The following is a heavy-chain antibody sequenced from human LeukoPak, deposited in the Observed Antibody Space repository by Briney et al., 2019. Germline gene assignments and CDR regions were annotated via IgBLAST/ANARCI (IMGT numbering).Heavy chain of an antibody. D-gene: IGHD2-15*01. Sequence: SETLSLTCTVSGGSISSYYWSWIRQPPGKGLEWIGYIYYSGSTNYNPSLKSRVTISVDTSKNQFSLKLSSVTAADTAVYYCARGVVAASTQFDYWGQGTLVTVSS. CDR2: IYYSGST. V-gene: IGHV4-59*01. J-gene: IGHJ4*02. CDR1: GGSISSYY. CDR3: ARGVVAASTQFDY.